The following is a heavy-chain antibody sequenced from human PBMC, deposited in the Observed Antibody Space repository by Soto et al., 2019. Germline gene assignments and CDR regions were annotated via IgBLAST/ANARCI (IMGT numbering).Heavy chain of an antibody. V-gene: IGHV5-10-1*01. J-gene: IGHJ4*02. D-gene: IGHD1-1*01. CDR3: ARHVVAARGWVEEPL. CDR1: GYSFTSYW. Sequence: EVQLVQSGAEVKKPGESLRISCKGSGYSFTSYWISWVRQMPGKGLEWMGRIDPSDSYTNYSPSFQGHVTISADKSISAAYLQWGSLKASDTAMYYCARHVVAARGWVEEPLWGQGTLVTVSS. CDR2: IDPSDSYT.